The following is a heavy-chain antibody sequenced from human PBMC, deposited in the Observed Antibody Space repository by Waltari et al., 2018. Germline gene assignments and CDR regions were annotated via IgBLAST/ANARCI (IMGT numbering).Heavy chain of an antibody. V-gene: IGHV1-69*01. D-gene: IGHD2-15*01. Sequence: QVQLVQSGAEVKKPGSSVKVSCKASGGTFSSYAISWVRQAPGQGLEGMGGIIPIFGTANYAQKFQGRVTITADESTSTAYMELSSLRSEDTAVYYCARDISYSRLLPDDAFDIWGQGTMVTVSS. CDR3: ARDISYSRLLPDDAFDI. J-gene: IGHJ3*02. CDR1: GGTFSSYA. CDR2: IIPIFGTA.